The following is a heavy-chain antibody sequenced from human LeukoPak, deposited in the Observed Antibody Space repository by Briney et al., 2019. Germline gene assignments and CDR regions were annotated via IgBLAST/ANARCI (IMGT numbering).Heavy chain of an antibody. CDR2: ISGSGGST. CDR3: AKIIGILTGYYVY. D-gene: IGHD3-9*01. CDR1: GFTFSSYA. J-gene: IGHJ4*02. Sequence: GGSLRLSCAASGFTFSSYAMSWVRQAPGKGLEWVSAISGSGGSTYYADSVKGRFTISRDNSKNTLHLQMNSLRAEDTAVYYCAKIIGILTGYYVYWGQGTLVTVSS. V-gene: IGHV3-23*01.